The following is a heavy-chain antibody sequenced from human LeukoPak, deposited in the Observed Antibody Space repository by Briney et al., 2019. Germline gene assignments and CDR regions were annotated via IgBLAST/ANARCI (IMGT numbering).Heavy chain of an antibody. CDR2: ISAYNGDT. J-gene: IGHJ5*02. CDR1: GYTFTTYG. CDR3: ARDHTAARPNWFDP. D-gene: IGHD6-6*01. Sequence: ASVTVSFKASGYTFTTYGITWLRQAPGQGLEWMGWISAYNGDTNYAQKLQGRVTMTTDTSTSTAYMELRSLRSDDTAVYYCARDHTAARPNWFDPWGQGTLVTVSS. V-gene: IGHV1-18*01.